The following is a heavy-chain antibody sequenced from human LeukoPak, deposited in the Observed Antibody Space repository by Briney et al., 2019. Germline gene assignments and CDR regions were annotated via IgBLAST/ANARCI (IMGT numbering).Heavy chain of an antibody. CDR1: GFTFSSHG. Sequence: GGSLRLSCAASGFTFSSHGMQWVRQAPGKGLEWVAVIWYDGRNKYYVDSVKGRFTISRDNSENTLYLQMNSLRAEDTAVYYCARDSGENQNIDYWGQGTLVTVSS. CDR3: ARDSGENQNIDY. J-gene: IGHJ4*02. V-gene: IGHV3-33*01. CDR2: IWYDGRNK.